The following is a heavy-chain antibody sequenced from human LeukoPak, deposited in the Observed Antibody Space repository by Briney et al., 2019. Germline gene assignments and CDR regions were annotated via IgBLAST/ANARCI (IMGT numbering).Heavy chain of an antibody. J-gene: IGHJ4*02. CDR3: ARLALHTGNDY. Sequence: SETLSLTCTVSGYSLSSGYYWGWIRQPPGKGLEWIGSIYHSESTYYNPSLKSRVTISVDTSKNQSSLKLSSVTAADTAVYYCARLALHTGNDYWGQGTLVTVSS. CDR2: IYHSEST. D-gene: IGHD7-27*01. V-gene: IGHV4-38-2*02. CDR1: GYSLSSGYY.